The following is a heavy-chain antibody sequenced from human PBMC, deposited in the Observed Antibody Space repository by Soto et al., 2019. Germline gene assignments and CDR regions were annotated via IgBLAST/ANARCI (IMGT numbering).Heavy chain of an antibody. Sequence: ESLKISCKGSGYSFSNYWIGWVRQMPGKGLEWMGIVYPGDSDTRYSPSFEGQVTISVDKSISTAYLQWSSLKASDTAMYYCARHGYSNFPYCYYGMDVWGQGTTVTVSS. V-gene: IGHV5-51*01. CDR3: ARHGYSNFPYCYYGMDV. D-gene: IGHD4-4*01. J-gene: IGHJ6*02. CDR2: VYPGDSDT. CDR1: GYSFSNYW.